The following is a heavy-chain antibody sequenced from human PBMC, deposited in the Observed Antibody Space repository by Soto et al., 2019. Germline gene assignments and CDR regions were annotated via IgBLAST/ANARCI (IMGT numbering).Heavy chain of an antibody. J-gene: IGHJ4*02. CDR3: ARDYLAVVD. CDR2: IYHSGST. CDR1: GSSISSGSYY. D-gene: IGHD2-15*01. Sequence: SETLSLTCTVSGSSISSGSYYWSWIRQHPGKGLEWIGYIYHSGSTYYNPSLKSRATISLDTSKNQFSLKLSSVTAADTAVYFCARDYLAVVDWGQGSLVTVSS. V-gene: IGHV4-31*03.